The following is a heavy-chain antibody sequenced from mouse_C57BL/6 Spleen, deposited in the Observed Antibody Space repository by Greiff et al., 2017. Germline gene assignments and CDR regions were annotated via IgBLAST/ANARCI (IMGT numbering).Heavy chain of an antibody. Sequence: VQLQQSGAELVRPGASVTLSCKASGYTFTDYEMHWVKQTPVHGLEWIGAIDPETGGTAYNQKFKGKAILTADKSSSTAYMELRSLTSEDSAVYYCTRLHDCDDGAGYYFDYWGQGTTLTVSS. D-gene: IGHD2-4*01. CDR2: IDPETGGT. CDR1: GYTFTDYE. CDR3: TRLHDCDDGAGYYFDY. V-gene: IGHV1-15*01. J-gene: IGHJ2*01.